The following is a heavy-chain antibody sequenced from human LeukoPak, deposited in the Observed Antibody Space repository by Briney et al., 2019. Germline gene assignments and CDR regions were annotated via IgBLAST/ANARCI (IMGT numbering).Heavy chain of an antibody. CDR3: ARDRKQWLVAKSYGVHPTAINYFDY. Sequence: PGGSLRLSCAASGFTFSSYEMNWVRQAPGKGLEWVSYISSSGSTIYYADSVKGRFTISRDNAKNSLYLQMNSLGAEDTAVYYCARDRKQWLVAKSYGVHPTAINYFDYWGQGTLVTVSS. D-gene: IGHD6-19*01. V-gene: IGHV3-48*03. J-gene: IGHJ4*02. CDR1: GFTFSSYE. CDR2: ISSSGSTI.